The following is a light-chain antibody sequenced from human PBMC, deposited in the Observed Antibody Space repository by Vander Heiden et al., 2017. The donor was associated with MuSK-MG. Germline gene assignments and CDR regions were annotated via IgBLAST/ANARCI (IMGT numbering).Light chain of an antibody. J-gene: IGLJ2*01. CDR1: NSGSKN. CDR3: QVWDSRVV. V-gene: IGLV3-9*01. CDR2: SES. Sequence: SYELTQPLSVSMAMRQTARITCGGNNSGSKNVHWYQQKPGRDPVLVIYSESNRPPGIPERFSGSNSGNTATLTISRAQAGDEADYYCQVWDSRVVFGGWTKLTVL.